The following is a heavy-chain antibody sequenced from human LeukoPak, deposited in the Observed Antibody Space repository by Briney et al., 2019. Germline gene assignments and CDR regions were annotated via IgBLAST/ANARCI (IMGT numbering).Heavy chain of an antibody. J-gene: IGHJ4*02. CDR1: GYTFTSNY. CDR2: INPSGGST. CDR3: ARGLWQWLVDY. Sequence: ASVKVSCKASGYTFTSNYMHWVRQAPGQGLEWVGMINPSGGSTSYARKFQGRVTMTSDTSTSTVFMELSSLRSEDTAVYSCARGLWQWLVDYWGQGTLVTVSS. V-gene: IGHV1-46*01. D-gene: IGHD6-19*01.